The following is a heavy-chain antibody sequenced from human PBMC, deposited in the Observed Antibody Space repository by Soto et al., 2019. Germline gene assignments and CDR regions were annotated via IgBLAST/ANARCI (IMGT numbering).Heavy chain of an antibody. D-gene: IGHD3-16*01. CDR3: ARLGDNSVFDY. J-gene: IGHJ4*02. V-gene: IGHV4-39*01. CDR2: IYYSGST. CDR1: GGSISSSSYY. Sequence: SETLSLTCTVSGGSISSSSYYWGWIRQPPGKGLEWIGSIYYSGSTYYNPSLKSRVTISVDTSKNQFSLKLSSVTAADTAVYYCARLGDNSVFDYWGQGTLVTVSS.